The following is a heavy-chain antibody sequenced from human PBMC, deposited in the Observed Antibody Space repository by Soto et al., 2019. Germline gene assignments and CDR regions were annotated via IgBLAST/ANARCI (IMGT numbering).Heavy chain of an antibody. J-gene: IGHJ4*02. CDR1: GYMFTYYH. V-gene: IGHV1-46*01. Sequence: ASVKVSCKASGYMFTYYHVHWVRQAPGRGLEWMGIINPNGGDTRYAQKFQGRVSMTRDTSTRTVYMEVSSLRSEDTALYYCARVPYSSGLMFYPDYWGQGAMVTVSS. CDR2: INPNGGDT. D-gene: IGHD5-18*01. CDR3: ARVPYSSGLMFYPDY.